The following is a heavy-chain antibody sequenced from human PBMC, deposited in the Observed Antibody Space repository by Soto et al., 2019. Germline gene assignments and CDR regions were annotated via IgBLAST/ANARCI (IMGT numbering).Heavy chain of an antibody. V-gene: IGHV1-18*01. CDR1: GYAFTTYG. Sequence: QVHLVQSGAEVKKPGASVKVSCQGSGYAFTTYGITWVRQAPGQGLQWMGWISAHNGNTNYTQKPQGRVTVTRDTSTSTAYMELRSLIYDDTAVYYCARGRYGDYWGQGALVTVSS. J-gene: IGHJ4*02. CDR2: ISAHNGNT. D-gene: IGHD1-1*01. CDR3: ARGRYGDY.